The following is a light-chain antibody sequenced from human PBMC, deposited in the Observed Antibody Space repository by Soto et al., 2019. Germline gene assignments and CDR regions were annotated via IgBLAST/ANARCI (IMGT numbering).Light chain of an antibody. CDR1: SSDVGGYNY. V-gene: IGLV2-14*01. J-gene: IGLJ3*02. CDR3: SSYTSSSTRV. Sequence: QSALTQPASVSGSPGQSITISCTGTSSDVGGYNYVSWYQQHPGKAPKLMISEVSNRPSGVSNRFSGSKSGNTASLTISGLKAEDEADYYCSSYTSSSTRVFGGGTKRTVL. CDR2: EVS.